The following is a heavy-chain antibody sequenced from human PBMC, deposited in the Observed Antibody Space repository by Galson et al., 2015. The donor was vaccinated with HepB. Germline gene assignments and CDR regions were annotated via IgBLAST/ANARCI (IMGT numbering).Heavy chain of an antibody. D-gene: IGHD2-8*01. J-gene: IGHJ5*02. CDR2: TYYASTWHS. Sequence: CAISGDSVSSSNGGWTWIRQSPSRGLEWLGRTYYASTWHSDYAEFVRHRININPHTSRNQVSLHLSSVTPEDTAVYYCTRRVAGNGWFDPWGQGTLVTVPS. CDR3: TRRVAGNGWFDP. CDR1: GDSVSSSNGG. V-gene: IGHV6-1*01.